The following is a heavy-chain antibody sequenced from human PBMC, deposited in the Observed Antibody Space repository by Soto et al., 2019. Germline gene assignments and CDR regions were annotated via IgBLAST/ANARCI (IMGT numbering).Heavy chain of an antibody. Sequence: QVQFVQSGAEVKKPGASVKVSCKASGYSFTNYGIHWVRQATGQRLEWMGWINGGNGNTKYSQKFQGRVTITRDTSASTAYMELSSLRSEDTAVYYCARDPWGGAVDAFDIWGQGTMVSVSS. D-gene: IGHD3-10*01. CDR3: ARDPWGGAVDAFDI. V-gene: IGHV1-3*01. J-gene: IGHJ3*02. CDR2: INGGNGNT. CDR1: GYSFTNYG.